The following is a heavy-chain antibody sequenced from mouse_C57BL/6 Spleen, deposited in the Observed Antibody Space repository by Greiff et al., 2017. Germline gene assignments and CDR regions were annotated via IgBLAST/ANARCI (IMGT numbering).Heavy chain of an antibody. CDR1: GYAFTNYL. CDR2: INPGSGGT. Sequence: VQLQESGAELVRPGTSVKVSCKASGYAFTNYLIEWVKQRPGQGLEWIGVINPGSGGTNYNEKFKGKATLTADKSSSTAYMQLSSLTSEDSAVYFCARGDGYYVHYAMDYWGQGTSVTVSS. CDR3: ARGDGYYVHYAMDY. V-gene: IGHV1-54*01. J-gene: IGHJ4*01. D-gene: IGHD2-3*01.